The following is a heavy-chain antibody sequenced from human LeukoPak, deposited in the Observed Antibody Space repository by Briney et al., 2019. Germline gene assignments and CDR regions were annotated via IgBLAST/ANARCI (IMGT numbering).Heavy chain of an antibody. CDR3: ARAPGISQAADY. D-gene: IGHD2-15*01. CDR1: GGTFSSYT. V-gene: IGHV1-69*02. Sequence: SVKVSCKASGGTFSSYTIGWVRQAPGQGLEWMGRIIPILGIANYAQKFQGRVTITADKSTSTAYMELSSLRSEDTAVYYCARAPGISQAADYWGQGTLVTVSS. CDR2: IIPILGIA. J-gene: IGHJ4*02.